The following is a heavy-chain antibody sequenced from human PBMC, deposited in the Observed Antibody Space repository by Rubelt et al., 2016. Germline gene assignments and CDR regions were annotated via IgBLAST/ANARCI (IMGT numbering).Heavy chain of an antibody. CDR3: ARGITTTEPIDY. Sequence: VQLVESGGGLIQPGGSLRLSCAVSGFAFSSYVMHWVRQAPGKGLEWVAVISYDGSKKYYADSVKGRFTISRDKSKSTLDLQMNSLRTEDTAVYYCARGITTTEPIDYWGQGTLVIVSP. V-gene: IGHV3-30*04. CDR1: GFAFSSYV. J-gene: IGHJ4*02. D-gene: IGHD1-14*01. CDR2: ISYDGSKK.